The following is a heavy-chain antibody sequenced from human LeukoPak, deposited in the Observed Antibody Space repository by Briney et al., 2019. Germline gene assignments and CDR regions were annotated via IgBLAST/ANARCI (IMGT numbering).Heavy chain of an antibody. CDR1: GFTFSNYS. Sequence: GGSLRLSCAASGFTFSNYSMNWVRQAPGKGLEWVSWISSTSNTIYYADSVKGRFTISRDNAKNSLDLQMSSLRDEDTAVYYCARPSRSTGPSYWGQGTLVTVSS. J-gene: IGHJ4*02. CDR2: ISSTSNTI. D-gene: IGHD2-2*01. CDR3: ARPSRSTGPSY. V-gene: IGHV3-48*02.